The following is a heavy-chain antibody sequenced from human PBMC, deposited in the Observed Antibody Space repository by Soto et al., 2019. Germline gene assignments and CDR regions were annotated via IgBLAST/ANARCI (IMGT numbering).Heavy chain of an antibody. V-gene: IGHV1-58*01. Sequence: SVKVSCKASGFTFSRSAVQWVRQASGQRLEWIGWIVVGSGNTIYAQRFQQRLTITRDMSTSTAYMELSSLRSEDMAVYYCAAVETPPGYYYGMDVWGQGTTVTVSS. CDR3: AAVETPPGYYYGMDV. D-gene: IGHD2-15*01. CDR1: GFTFSRSA. CDR2: IVVGSGNT. J-gene: IGHJ6*02.